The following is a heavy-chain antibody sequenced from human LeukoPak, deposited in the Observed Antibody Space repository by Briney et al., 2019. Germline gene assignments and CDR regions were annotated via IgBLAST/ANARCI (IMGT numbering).Heavy chain of an antibody. CDR3: ARDLPSTGGGNFDY. CDR2: IIPILGIA. V-gene: IGHV1-69*04. Sequence: SVKVSCKASGGTFSSYAISWVRQAPGQGLEWMGRIIPILGIANYAQKFQGRVTITADKSTSTAYMELSSLRSEDTAVYYCARDLPSTGGGNFDYWGQGTLVTVSS. J-gene: IGHJ4*02. CDR1: GGTFSSYA. D-gene: IGHD2-2*01.